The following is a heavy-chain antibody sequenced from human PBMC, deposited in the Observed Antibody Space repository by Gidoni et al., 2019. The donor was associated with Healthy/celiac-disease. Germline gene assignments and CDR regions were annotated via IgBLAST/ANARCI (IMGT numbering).Heavy chain of an antibody. J-gene: IGHJ4*02. CDR3: ARDSSGWYYFDY. Sequence: QVQLVESGGVVVQPGRSLRLSCAASGSTFSSYGMHWVRQAPGKGMEWVAVIWYDGRNKYYAESVKGRFTISRDNSKNTLYLQMNSLRAEDTAVYYCARDSSGWYYFDYWGQGTLVTVSS. CDR2: IWYDGRNK. V-gene: IGHV3-33*01. D-gene: IGHD6-19*01. CDR1: GSTFSSYG.